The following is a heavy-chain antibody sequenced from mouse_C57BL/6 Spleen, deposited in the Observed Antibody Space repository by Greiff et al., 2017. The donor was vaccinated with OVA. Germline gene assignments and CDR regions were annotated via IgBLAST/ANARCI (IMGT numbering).Heavy chain of an antibody. J-gene: IGHJ4*01. D-gene: IGHD1-1*01. Sequence: QVQLQQSGAELVKPGASVKMSCKASGYTFTSYWITWVKQRPGQGLEWIGDLYPGSGSTNYNEKFKSKATLTVDTSSSTAYMQLSSLTSEDAAVYYCARNYYGSSYSAMDYWGQGTSVTVSS. CDR2: LYPGSGST. CDR1: GYTFTSYW. V-gene: IGHV1-55*01. CDR3: ARNYYGSSYSAMDY.